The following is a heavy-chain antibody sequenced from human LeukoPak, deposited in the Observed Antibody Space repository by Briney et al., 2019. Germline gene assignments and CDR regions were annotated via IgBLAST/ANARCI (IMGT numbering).Heavy chain of an antibody. D-gene: IGHD3-10*01. CDR2: IYYSGST. CDR3: ARGSYYYGSGSYQPLPYWFDP. CDR1: GGSISSYY. J-gene: IGHJ5*02. Sequence: PSETLSLTCTVSGGSISSYYWSWIRQPPGKGLEWIGYIYYSGSTYYNPSLKSRVTISVDTSKNQFSLKLSSVTAADTAVYYCARGSYYYGSGSYQPLPYWFDPWGQGTLVTVSS. V-gene: IGHV4-59*12.